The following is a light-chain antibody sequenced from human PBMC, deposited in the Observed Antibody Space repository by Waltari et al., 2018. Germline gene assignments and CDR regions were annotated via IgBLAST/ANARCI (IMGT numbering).Light chain of an antibody. CDR1: SSNIGNNY. CDR2: ENR. J-gene: IGLJ7*01. Sequence: QSVLTQPPSVSAAPGQRVTISCSGGSSNIGNNYVSWYRQFPGTAPKLLIYENRYRPSGIPGRFSGSKSGTSATLDITGLQAGDEADYYCGTWDSSLSGAVFGGGTHLTVL. CDR3: GTWDSSLSGAV. V-gene: IGLV1-51*02.